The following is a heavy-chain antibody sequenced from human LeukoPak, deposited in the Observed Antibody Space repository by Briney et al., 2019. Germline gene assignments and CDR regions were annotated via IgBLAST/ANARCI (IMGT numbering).Heavy chain of an antibody. CDR3: ARRRLLGYCSSTSCWNWFDP. Sequence: KPSETLSLTCAVYGGSFSGYYWSWIRQPPGKGLEWIGEINHSGSTNYNPSLKSRVTISVDTSKNQFSLKLSSVTAADTAVYYCARRRLLGYCSSTSCWNWFDPWGQGTLVTVSS. V-gene: IGHV4-34*01. CDR1: GGSFSGYY. D-gene: IGHD2-2*01. J-gene: IGHJ5*02. CDR2: INHSGST.